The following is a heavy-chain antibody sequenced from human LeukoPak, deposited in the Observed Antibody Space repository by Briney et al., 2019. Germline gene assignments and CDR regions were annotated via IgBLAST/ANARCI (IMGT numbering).Heavy chain of an antibody. V-gene: IGHV4-61*02. D-gene: IGHD4-17*01. CDR1: GGSISSGSYY. CDR2: IYTSGST. Sequence: SETLSLTCTVSGGSISSGSYYWSWIRQPAGKGLEWIGRIYTSGSTNYNPSLKSRVTISVDTSKSQFSLILSSVTAADTAVYYCARARNDYGDYFDYWGQGTLVTVSS. J-gene: IGHJ4*02. CDR3: ARARNDYGDYFDY.